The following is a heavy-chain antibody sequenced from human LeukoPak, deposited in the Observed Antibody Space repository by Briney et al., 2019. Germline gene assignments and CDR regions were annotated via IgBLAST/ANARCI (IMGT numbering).Heavy chain of an antibody. Sequence: PGGSLRLSCAASGFTFSSYAMSWVRQAPGKGLEWVANIKKDGSEKYYVDSVKGRFTISRDNAKNSLYLQMNSLRAEDTAVYYCAGIYGMDVWGKGTTVTVSS. CDR2: IKKDGSEK. CDR1: GFTFSSYA. J-gene: IGHJ6*04. V-gene: IGHV3-7*03. CDR3: AGIYGMDV.